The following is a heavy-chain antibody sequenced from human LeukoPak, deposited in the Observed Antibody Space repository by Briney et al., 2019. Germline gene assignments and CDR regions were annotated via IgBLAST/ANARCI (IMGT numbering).Heavy chain of an antibody. J-gene: IGHJ4*02. CDR2: ITGSGGST. CDR1: GFTFSNYA. CDR3: ARASRWKGTRNY. D-gene: IGHD4-23*01. Sequence: GGSLRLSCTASGFTFSNYAMSWLRQAPGKGLEWVSSITGSGGSTYYADSVKGRFTISRDNSKNSLYLQMNSLRAEDTAVYYCARASRWKGTRNYWGQGTLVTVSS. V-gene: IGHV3-23*01.